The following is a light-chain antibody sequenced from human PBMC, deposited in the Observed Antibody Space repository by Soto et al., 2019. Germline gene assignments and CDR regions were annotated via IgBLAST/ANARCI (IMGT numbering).Light chain of an antibody. V-gene: IGKV1-39*01. CDR1: QNISIF. Sequence: DIQLTQSPSSLSASVGDRVTITCRASQNISIFLNWYQQKPGKAPKLLIYTASDLESGVPSRISGGGSGTEFTLSISSLQPEDVATYYCQQSYSTLGTFGPGNKVDIK. CDR3: QQSYSTLGT. CDR2: TAS. J-gene: IGKJ3*01.